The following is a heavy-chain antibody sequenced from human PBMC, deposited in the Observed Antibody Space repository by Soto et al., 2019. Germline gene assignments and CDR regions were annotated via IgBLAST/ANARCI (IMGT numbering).Heavy chain of an antibody. CDR1: GFPFKNYP. D-gene: IGHD4-17*01. CDR3: AKCDFGDPYWYFDF. CDR2: IRNSGGST. J-gene: IGHJ2*01. Sequence: EVQLLESGGGLVQPGGSLRLSCAASGFPFKNYPLLWVRRAPGRGLEWVATIRNSGGSTAYADSVKGRFSISRDQAKNTLHLQMNSLRVEDTAVYYCAKCDFGDPYWYFDFWGRGTLVTVYS. V-gene: IGHV3-23*01.